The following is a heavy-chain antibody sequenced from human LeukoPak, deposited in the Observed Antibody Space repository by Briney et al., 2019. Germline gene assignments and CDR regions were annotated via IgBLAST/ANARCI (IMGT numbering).Heavy chain of an antibody. CDR3: AKDTGKWLVDAFDI. V-gene: IGHV3-23*01. CDR1: GFTFSTYA. Sequence: GGSLGLSRAASGFTFSTYAMSWVRQAPGKGLEWVSVISGSGGSTYYADSMKGRFAISRDNSENTLYLQMSSLRAEDTAVYYCAKDTGKWLVDAFDIWGQGTMVTVSS. CDR2: ISGSGGST. D-gene: IGHD6-19*01. J-gene: IGHJ3*02.